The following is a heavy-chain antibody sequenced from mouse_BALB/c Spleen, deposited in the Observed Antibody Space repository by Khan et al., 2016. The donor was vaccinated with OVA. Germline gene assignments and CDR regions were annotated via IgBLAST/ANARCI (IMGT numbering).Heavy chain of an antibody. D-gene: IGHD2-3*01. V-gene: IGHV1-87*01. Sequence: QVQLKESGAELARPGASVKLSCKASGYTFTSYWMQWVKQRPGQGLEWIGAIYPGIGDTRYTQKFRGKATLTADKSSTTAYMPLSSLASEDSAVYYCARTGGTYDGYFGYFDVWGAGTTVTVSS. CDR2: IYPGIGDT. J-gene: IGHJ1*01. CDR3: ARTGGTYDGYFGYFDV. CDR1: GYTFTSYW.